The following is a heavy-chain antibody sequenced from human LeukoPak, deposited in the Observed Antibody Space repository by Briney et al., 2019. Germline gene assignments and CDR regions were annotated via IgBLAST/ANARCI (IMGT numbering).Heavy chain of an antibody. CDR3: AKDLPGSSWQGGYFDY. V-gene: IGHV3-7*05. J-gene: IGHJ4*02. Sequence: GCSLRLSCGPSGFPFSSYWISWVRQAPGKGLQWVANIKQDGSEKYYVDSVKGRFTISRDNSKNTLYLQMNSLRAEDTAVYYCAKDLPGSSWQGGYFDYWGQGTLVTVSS. CDR2: IKQDGSEK. D-gene: IGHD6-13*01. CDR1: GFPFSSYW.